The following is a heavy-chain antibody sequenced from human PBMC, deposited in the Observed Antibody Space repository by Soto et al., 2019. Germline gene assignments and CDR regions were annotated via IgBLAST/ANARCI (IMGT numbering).Heavy chain of an antibody. J-gene: IGHJ1*01. Sequence: GGSLRLSCAASGFTVSSNYMSWVRQAPGKGLEWVAVISYDGSNKYYADSVKGRFTISRDNSKNTLYLQMNSLRAEDTAVYYCARDFGECARDFVPGYRCAEYFQHWGQGTLVTVSS. V-gene: IGHV3-30-3*01. CDR2: ISYDGSNK. CDR1: GFTVSSNY. CDR3: ARDFGECARDFVPGYRCAEYFQH. D-gene: IGHD3-10*01.